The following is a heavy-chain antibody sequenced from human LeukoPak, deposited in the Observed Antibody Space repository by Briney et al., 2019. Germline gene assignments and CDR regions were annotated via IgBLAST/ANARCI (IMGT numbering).Heavy chain of an antibody. CDR2: IYSGGST. V-gene: IGHV3-53*01. CDR3: AKDLRELRPSVWDY. J-gene: IGHJ4*02. D-gene: IGHD3-16*01. CDR1: GFTVSSND. Sequence: GGSLRLSCAASGFTVSSNDMSWVRQAPGKGLEWVSVIYSGGSTYYVDSVKGRFTISRDNSKNTLYLQMNSLRAEDTAVYYCAKDLRELRPSVWDYWGQGTLVTVSS.